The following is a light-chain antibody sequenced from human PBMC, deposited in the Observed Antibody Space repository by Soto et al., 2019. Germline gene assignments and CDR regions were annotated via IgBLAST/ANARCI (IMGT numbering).Light chain of an antibody. CDR3: SSYTSSSTV. CDR2: DVS. CDR1: SSDVGGYNY. J-gene: IGLJ2*01. V-gene: IGLV2-14*01. Sequence: QSALTQPASVSGSPGQSITISCTGTSSDVGGYNYVSWYQQHPGKAPKLMIYDVSNRPSGVSNRFSGSKSGTTASLTISGLQAEDEADYSCSSYTSSSTVFGGGTKLTVL.